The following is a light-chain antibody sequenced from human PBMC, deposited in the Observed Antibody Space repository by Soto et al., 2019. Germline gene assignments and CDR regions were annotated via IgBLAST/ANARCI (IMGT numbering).Light chain of an antibody. CDR1: HSVLSSSDNQNY. CDR3: QQSHSDPIT. Sequence: DIVMTQSPDSLAVSLGERATSNCKSSHSVLSSSDNQNYLAWFQQKPGQSPKLVIYWASTRKSGVPDRFSGGGSGTDLTLTITSMQAEDVAVYYCQQSHSDPITLGQGTRLEIK. J-gene: IGKJ5*01. V-gene: IGKV4-1*01. CDR2: WAS.